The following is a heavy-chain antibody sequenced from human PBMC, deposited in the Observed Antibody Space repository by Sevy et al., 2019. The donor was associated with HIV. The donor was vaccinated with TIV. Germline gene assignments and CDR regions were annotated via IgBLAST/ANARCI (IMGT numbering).Heavy chain of an antibody. Sequence: GGSLRLSCAASGFTVSSNYMSWVRQAPGKGLEWVSVIYSGGSTYYADSVKGRFTISRDDSKNTLYLQMNSLRAEDTAVYYCASGGYDYVWGSYRYTDDWGQGTLVTVSS. CDR1: GFTVSSNY. V-gene: IGHV3-53*01. D-gene: IGHD3-16*02. CDR2: IYSGGST. CDR3: ASGGYDYVWGSYRYTDD. J-gene: IGHJ4*02.